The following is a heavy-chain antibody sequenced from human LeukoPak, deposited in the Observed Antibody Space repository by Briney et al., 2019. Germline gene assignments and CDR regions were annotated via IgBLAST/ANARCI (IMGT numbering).Heavy chain of an antibody. CDR2: ISVYNVKT. Sequence: ASVKVSCKASGYSFRSYGITWVRQAPGQGLEWMGWISVYNVKTHYAQNLQGRVSMTTGTSTSTAYMELRSLRSDDTAVYYCARGTSSYSDYNTFDYWGQGTLVTVSS. V-gene: IGHV1-18*01. CDR1: GYSFRSYG. CDR3: ARGTSSYSDYNTFDY. D-gene: IGHD4-11*01. J-gene: IGHJ4*02.